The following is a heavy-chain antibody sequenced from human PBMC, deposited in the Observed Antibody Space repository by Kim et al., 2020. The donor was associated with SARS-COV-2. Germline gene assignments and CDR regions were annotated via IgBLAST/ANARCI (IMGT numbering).Heavy chain of an antibody. J-gene: IGHJ5*02. V-gene: IGHV4-30-4*01. CDR3: ARGGPNIAAAVGWFDP. D-gene: IGHD6-13*01. CDR1: GGSISSGDYY. CDR2: IYYSGST. Sequence: SETLSLTCTVSGGSISSGDYYWSWIRQPPGKGLEWIGYIYYSGSTYYNPSHKSRVTLSVDTSKNPFSLKLSSVTAADAAVYSCARGGPNIAAAVGWFDPGGQGTRVTVSS.